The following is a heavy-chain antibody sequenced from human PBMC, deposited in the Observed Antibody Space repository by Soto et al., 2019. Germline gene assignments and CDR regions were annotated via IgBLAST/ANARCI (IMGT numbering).Heavy chain of an antibody. V-gene: IGHV3-20*04. CDR3: ARGRVVGAILPFDY. D-gene: IGHD1-26*01. CDR2: INWNGGST. Sequence: PGGSLRLSCAASGCTFDDYGMSWVRQAPGKGLEWVSNINWNGGSTGYADSVKGRFTISRDNAKNSLYLQMNSLRAEDTALYYCARGRVVGAILPFDYWGQGTLVTVSS. CDR1: GCTFDDYG. J-gene: IGHJ4*02.